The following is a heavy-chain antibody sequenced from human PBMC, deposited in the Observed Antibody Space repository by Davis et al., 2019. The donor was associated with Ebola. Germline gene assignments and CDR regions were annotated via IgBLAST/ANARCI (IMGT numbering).Heavy chain of an antibody. Sequence: GGSLRLSCAASGFTFSDHYMDWVRQAPGKGLEWVGRTRNKANSYTTEYAASVKGRFTISRDDSKNSLYLQMNSLKTEDTAVYYCARDMMRSGYDPFDYWGQGTLVTVSS. V-gene: IGHV3-72*01. D-gene: IGHD5-12*01. CDR3: ARDMMRSGYDPFDY. CDR2: TRNKANSYTT. CDR1: GFTFSDHY. J-gene: IGHJ4*02.